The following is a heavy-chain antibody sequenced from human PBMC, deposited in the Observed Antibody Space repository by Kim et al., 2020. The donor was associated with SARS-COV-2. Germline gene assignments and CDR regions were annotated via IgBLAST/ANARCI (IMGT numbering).Heavy chain of an antibody. J-gene: IGHJ3*02. CDR2: FDPEDGET. CDR1: GYTLTELS. D-gene: IGHD3-16*02. CDR3: ATGDYVWGSYRYRGDAFDI. V-gene: IGHV1-24*01. Sequence: ASVKVSCKVSGYTLTELSMHWVRQAPGKGLEWMGGFDPEDGETIYAQKFQGRVTMTEDTSTDTAYMELSSLRSEDTAVYYCATGDYVWGSYRYRGDAFDIWGQGTMVTVSS.